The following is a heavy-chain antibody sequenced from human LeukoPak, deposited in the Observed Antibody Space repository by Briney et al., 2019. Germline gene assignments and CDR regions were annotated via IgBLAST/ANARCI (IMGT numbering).Heavy chain of an antibody. Sequence: ASVKVSCKVSGYTLTELSMHWVRQAPGKGLEWMGGFDPEDGETIYAQKFQGRVTMTRDTSISTASMELSRLRSDDTAVYYCARGDSSRGYYYMDVWGKGTTVTVSS. V-gene: IGHV1-24*01. J-gene: IGHJ6*03. CDR1: GYTLTELS. D-gene: IGHD2-21*01. CDR2: FDPEDGET. CDR3: ARGDSSRGYYYMDV.